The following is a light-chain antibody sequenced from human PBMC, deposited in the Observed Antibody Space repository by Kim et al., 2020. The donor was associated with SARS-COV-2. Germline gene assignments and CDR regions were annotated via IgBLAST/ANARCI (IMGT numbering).Light chain of an antibody. CDR3: YAYGGSYTYV. J-gene: IGLJ1*01. CDR1: NGDLDIYNY. CDR2: HVS. V-gene: IGLV2-11*01. Sequence: QSALTQPRSVSGSPGQSVTISCSGFNGDLDIYNYVSWYQQHPGKAPKFILYHVSQRPSGVPDRFSGSKSGGTASLTISSLQPEDEADYYCYAYGGSYTYVFGTGTKVTVL.